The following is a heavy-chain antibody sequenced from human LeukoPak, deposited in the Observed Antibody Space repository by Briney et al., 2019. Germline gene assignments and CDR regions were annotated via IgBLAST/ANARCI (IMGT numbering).Heavy chain of an antibody. CDR1: GFTVSSNY. CDR2: IYSGGST. J-gene: IGHJ4*02. CDR3: ARVGYSSSWYYYFDY. D-gene: IGHD6-13*01. Sequence: PGGSLRLSCAASGFTVSSNYMSWVRQAPGKGLEWVSVIYSGGSTYYADSVKGRFTISRDNYKNTLYLQMNSLRAEDTAVYYCARVGYSSSWYYYFDYWGQGTLVTVSS. V-gene: IGHV3-66*02.